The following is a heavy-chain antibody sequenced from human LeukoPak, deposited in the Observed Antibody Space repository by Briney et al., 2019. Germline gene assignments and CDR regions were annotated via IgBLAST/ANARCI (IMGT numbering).Heavy chain of an antibody. V-gene: IGHV4-39*07. J-gene: IGHJ4*02. CDR2: IYNSGNT. D-gene: IGHD1-26*01. CDR3: ARDPNEPGSHSDY. CDR1: GGSISGYY. Sequence: PSETLSLTCTVSGGSISGYYWGWIRQPPGKGLEWIGSIYNSGNTNYNPSLKSRVTISIDTSKNQFSLKLTSVTAADTAVYYCARDPNEPGSHSDYWGQGTLVTVSS.